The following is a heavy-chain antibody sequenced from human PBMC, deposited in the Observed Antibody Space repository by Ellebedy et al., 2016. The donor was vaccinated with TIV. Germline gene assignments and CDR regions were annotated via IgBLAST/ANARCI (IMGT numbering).Heavy chain of an antibody. Sequence: GGSLRLSCAASEFSVRSAYVTWVRQAPGKGLDWVSIIYSGGETFYADSVKGRFTIPRDNSKNTLYLQMNSLRAEDTAVYYCARRIAVAGFDPWGQGTLVTVSS. V-gene: IGHV3-53*01. D-gene: IGHD6-19*01. CDR2: IYSGGET. CDR3: ARRIAVAGFDP. CDR1: EFSVRSAY. J-gene: IGHJ5*02.